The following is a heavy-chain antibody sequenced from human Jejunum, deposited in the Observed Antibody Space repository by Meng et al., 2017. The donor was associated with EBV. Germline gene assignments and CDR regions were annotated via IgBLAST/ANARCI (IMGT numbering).Heavy chain of an antibody. V-gene: IGHV4-61*08. J-gene: IGHJ4*02. D-gene: IGHD5-12*01. CDR1: GGSVNSGDFY. CDR2: IYYSGST. Sequence: LTAAVHGRGNHPATPALPCPVPGGSVNSGDFYWGLLRQPPGKGLEWIEYIYYSGSTNYIPSLKSRVTISLDTSKNQFSLKLSSVTAADTAVYYCAGLRYSGYDRAFDYWGQGALVTVSS. CDR3: AGLRYSGYDRAFDY.